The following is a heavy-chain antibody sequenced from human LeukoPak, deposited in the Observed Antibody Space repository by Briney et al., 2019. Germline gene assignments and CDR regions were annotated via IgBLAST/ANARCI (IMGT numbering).Heavy chain of an antibody. J-gene: IGHJ4*02. CDR1: GGSISSSSYY. V-gene: IGHV4-39*07. CDR2: IYYSGST. Sequence: SETLSLTCTVSGGSISSSSYYWGWIRQPPGKGLEWIGSIYYSGSTYYNPSLKSRVTISVDTSKNQFSLKLSSMTAADTAVYYCASGLSGWTPFDYWGQGTLVTVSS. CDR3: ASGLSGWTPFDY. D-gene: IGHD6-19*01.